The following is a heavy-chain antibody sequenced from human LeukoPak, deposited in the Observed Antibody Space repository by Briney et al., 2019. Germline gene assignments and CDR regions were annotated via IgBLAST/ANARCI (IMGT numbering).Heavy chain of an antibody. V-gene: IGHV4-59*08. Sequence: SETLSLTCAVSGASISTYYWSWFRQPPGRGLEWIGYIYYSGSTNYNPSLENRVTISVDTSKKQFSLKLSSVTAADTAVYYCARHKETCSGDYCYLDYFDYWGQGTLVTVSS. J-gene: IGHJ4*02. CDR3: ARHKETCSGDYCYLDYFDY. CDR2: IYYSGST. D-gene: IGHD2-15*01. CDR1: GASISTYY.